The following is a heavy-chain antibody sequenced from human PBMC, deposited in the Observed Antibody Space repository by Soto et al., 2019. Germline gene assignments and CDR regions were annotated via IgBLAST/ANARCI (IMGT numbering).Heavy chain of an antibody. CDR2: ISAYNGNT. CDR1: GYTFTSYG. J-gene: IGHJ2*01. Sequence: ASVKVSCKASGYTFTSYGISWVRQAPGQGLEWMGWISAYNGNTNYAQKLQGRVTMTTDTSTSTAYMELRSLRSDDTAVYYCARDSSPYCSSTSCQGGYWYFDLWGRGTLVTV. V-gene: IGHV1-18*01. D-gene: IGHD2-2*01. CDR3: ARDSSPYCSSTSCQGGYWYFDL.